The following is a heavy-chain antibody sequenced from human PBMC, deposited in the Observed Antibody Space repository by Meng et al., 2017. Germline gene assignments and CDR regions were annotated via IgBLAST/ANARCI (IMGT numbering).Heavy chain of an antibody. J-gene: IGHJ4*02. CDR1: GFTFNNYW. D-gene: IGHD1-1*01. CDR3: LDEAPRSDY. CDR2: ISGDGSIT. Sequence: EVELVELGGGLVPPGGSLGLSCAASGFTFNNYWMHWVRQVPGKGLVWVSRISGDGSITNYADSVKGRFTISRDNAKNTLYLQMNSLRPEDTAVYYCLDEAPRSDYWGQGSLVTVSS. V-gene: IGHV3-74*01.